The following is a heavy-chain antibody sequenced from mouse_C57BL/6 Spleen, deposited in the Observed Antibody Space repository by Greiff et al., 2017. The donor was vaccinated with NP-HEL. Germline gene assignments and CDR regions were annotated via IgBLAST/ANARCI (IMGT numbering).Heavy chain of an antibody. CDR2: INPSTGGT. V-gene: IGHV1-42*01. CDR1: GYSFTGYY. Sequence: EVMLVESGPELVKPGASVKISCKASGYSFTGYYMNWVKQSPEKSLEWIGEINPSTGGTTYNQKFKAKATLTVDKSSSTAYMQLKSLTSEDSAVYYCARYDTTVVSRGYFDVWGTGTTVTVSS. J-gene: IGHJ1*03. CDR3: ARYDTTVVSRGYFDV. D-gene: IGHD1-1*01.